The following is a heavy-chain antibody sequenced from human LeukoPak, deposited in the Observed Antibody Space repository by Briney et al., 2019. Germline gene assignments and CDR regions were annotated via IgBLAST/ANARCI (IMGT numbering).Heavy chain of an antibody. D-gene: IGHD3-22*01. V-gene: IGHV5-51*01. Sequence: GESLKISCQGSGYIFTSYWIGWVRQLPGKGLGWMGIIYPGDSDTRYSPSFQGQVTISADKSISTAYLQWSSLKASDTAMYYCARRVYGGYSNYGMDVWGQGTTVTVSS. CDR3: ARRVYGGYSNYGMDV. J-gene: IGHJ6*02. CDR1: GYIFTSYW. CDR2: IYPGDSDT.